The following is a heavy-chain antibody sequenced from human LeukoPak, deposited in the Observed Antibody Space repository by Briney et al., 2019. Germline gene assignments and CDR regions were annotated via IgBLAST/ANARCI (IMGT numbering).Heavy chain of an antibody. CDR3: ARVVTRSGAWDY. D-gene: IGHD3-3*01. V-gene: IGHV3-74*01. CDR1: GFTFSSYW. Sequence: GGSLRLSCAASGFTFSSYWMHWVRQAPGKGLVWVSRINSDGSSTSYADSVKGRFTISRDNAKNTLYLQMNSLRAEDTAVYYCARVVTRSGAWDYWGQGTLVTVSS. J-gene: IGHJ4*02. CDR2: INSDGSST.